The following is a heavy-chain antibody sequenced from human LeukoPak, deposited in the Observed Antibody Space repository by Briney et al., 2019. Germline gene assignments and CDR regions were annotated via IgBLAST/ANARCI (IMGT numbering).Heavy chain of an antibody. Sequence: GGSLRLSCAASGFTFSSYAMSWVRQAPGKGLEWVSAISGSGGSTYYADSVKGRFTISRDNSKNTLYLQMNSLRAEDTAVYYCARDHYYGSGRLVRYYYGMDVWGQGTTVTVSS. V-gene: IGHV3-23*01. CDR1: GFTFSSYA. CDR2: ISGSGGST. D-gene: IGHD3-10*01. J-gene: IGHJ6*02. CDR3: ARDHYYGSGRLVRYYYGMDV.